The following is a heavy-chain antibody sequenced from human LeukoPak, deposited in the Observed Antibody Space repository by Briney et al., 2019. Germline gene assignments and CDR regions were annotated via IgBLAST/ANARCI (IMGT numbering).Heavy chain of an antibody. Sequence: PSETLSLTFSVSGGSISSYYWNWIRQPAGKGLEWIGRIYTSGSTNYNPSLKSRVTMSVDTSKNQFSLRLSSVTAANTAVYYCAREWPSGSYEYWGQGTLVTVSS. J-gene: IGHJ4*02. CDR3: AREWPSGSYEY. V-gene: IGHV4-4*07. CDR1: GGSISSYY. D-gene: IGHD1-26*01. CDR2: IYTSGST.